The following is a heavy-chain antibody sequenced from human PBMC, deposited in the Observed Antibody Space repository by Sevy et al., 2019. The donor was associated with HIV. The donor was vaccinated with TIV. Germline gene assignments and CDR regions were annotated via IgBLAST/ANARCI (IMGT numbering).Heavy chain of an antibody. CDR1: GFIFNSYG. CDR3: RGVGTTTNFDS. V-gene: IGHV3-23*01. D-gene: IGHD1-26*01. Sequence: GGSLRLSCAASGFIFNSYGMSWVRQAPGKGMEWVSGISGSGGSIYYADSVKGRFTISRDNFKNRLYLQMNSLRAEDTAVYYCRGVGTTTNFDSWGQGTLVTVSS. J-gene: IGHJ4*02. CDR2: ISGSGGSI.